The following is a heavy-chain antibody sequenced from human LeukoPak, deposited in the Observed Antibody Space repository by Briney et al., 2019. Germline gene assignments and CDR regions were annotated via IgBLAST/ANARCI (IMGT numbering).Heavy chain of an antibody. CDR3: ARNYDFWSGYLDY. CDR2: IHYSGST. V-gene: IGHV4-59*01. J-gene: IGHJ4*02. Sequence: SSETLSLTCTVSGGSISNYYWSWIRQPPGKGLEWIGYIHYSGSTNNNPSLKSRVTISVDTSKNQFSLKLTSVTAADTAVYYCARNYDFWSGYLDYWGQGTLVTVSS. CDR1: GGSISNYY. D-gene: IGHD3-3*01.